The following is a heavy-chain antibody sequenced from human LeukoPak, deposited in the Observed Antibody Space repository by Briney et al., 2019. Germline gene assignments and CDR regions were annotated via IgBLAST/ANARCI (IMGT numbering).Heavy chain of an antibody. J-gene: IGHJ4*02. CDR2: ISYDGSNK. CDR1: GFTFSSYG. CDR3: ARDLVGYIDY. D-gene: IGHD2-15*01. V-gene: IGHV3-30*03. Sequence: GGSLRLSCAASGFTFSSYGMHWVRQAPGKGLEWVAVISYDGSNKYSADSVKGRFTISRDNSKNTLYLQMNSLRAEDTAVYYCARDLVGYIDYWGQGTLVTVSS.